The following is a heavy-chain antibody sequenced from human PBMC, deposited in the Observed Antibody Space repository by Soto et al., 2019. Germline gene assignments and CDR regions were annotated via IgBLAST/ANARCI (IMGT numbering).Heavy chain of an antibody. Sequence: QVQLVQSGAEVKKPGASVKVSCKASGYTFTSYGISWVRQAPGQGLEWMGWISAYNGNTNYAQKLQGRVTMTTDTSTSTDYMELRSLRSDDTAVYYCARNVDTAMVGSSYFDYWGQGNLVTVSS. CDR3: ARNVDTAMVGSSYFDY. CDR1: GYTFTSYG. V-gene: IGHV1-18*01. D-gene: IGHD5-18*01. CDR2: ISAYNGNT. J-gene: IGHJ4*02.